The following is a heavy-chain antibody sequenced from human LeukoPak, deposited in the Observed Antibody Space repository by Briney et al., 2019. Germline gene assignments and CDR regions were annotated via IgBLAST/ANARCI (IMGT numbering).Heavy chain of an antibody. CDR2: IYPGDSDT. D-gene: IGHD3-22*01. Sequence: GESLKISCKGSGYSFTSYWIGWVRQMPGKGLEWMGIIYPGDSDTRYSPSFQGQVTISADKSISTAYLQWSSLKASDTAMYYCPRHKDYYDSRENFDYWGQGTLVTVSS. V-gene: IGHV5-51*01. J-gene: IGHJ4*02. CDR3: PRHKDYYDSRENFDY. CDR1: GYSFTSYW.